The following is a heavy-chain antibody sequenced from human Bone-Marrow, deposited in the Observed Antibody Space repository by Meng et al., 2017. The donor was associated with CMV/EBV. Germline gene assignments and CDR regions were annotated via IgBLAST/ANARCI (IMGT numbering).Heavy chain of an antibody. CDR3: ARVDTALAHPYYFDL. Sequence: KVSCKGSGYRFASYWIGWVRQMPGKGLEWMGIIYPADPDSTYSPSFEGQVTISADKSISTAYLQWRSLKTSDTAVYYCARVDTALAHPYYFDLWGQGTLVTVSS. CDR2: IYPADPDS. J-gene: IGHJ4*02. D-gene: IGHD5-18*01. CDR1: GYRFASYW. V-gene: IGHV5-51*01.